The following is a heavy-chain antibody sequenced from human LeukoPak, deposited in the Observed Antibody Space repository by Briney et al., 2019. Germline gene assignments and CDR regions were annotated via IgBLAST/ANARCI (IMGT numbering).Heavy chain of an antibody. Sequence: GGSLRLSCAASGFTFSSSAMSWVRQAPGKGLEWVSAISNNGGYTYYADSVQGRFTISRDNSKSTLCLQMNRLRAEDTAVYYCAKQLGYCSDGSCYFPYWGQRTLVTVSS. CDR2: ISNNGGYT. J-gene: IGHJ4*02. D-gene: IGHD2-15*01. V-gene: IGHV3-23*01. CDR3: AKQLGYCSDGSCYFPY. CDR1: GFTFSSSA.